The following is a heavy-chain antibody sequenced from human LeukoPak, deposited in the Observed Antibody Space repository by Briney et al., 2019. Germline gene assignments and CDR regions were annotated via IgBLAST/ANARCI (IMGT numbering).Heavy chain of an antibody. D-gene: IGHD2-21*02. CDR1: GYTFTGYY. J-gene: IGHJ4*02. CDR2: INPNSGGT. Sequence: ASVKVPCKASGYTFTGYYMHWVRQAPGQGLEWMGWINPNSGGTNYAQKFQGWVTMTRDTSISTAYMELSRLRSDDTAVYYCARAPIVVVTAKDNYFDYWGQGTLVTVSS. CDR3: ARAPIVVVTAKDNYFDY. V-gene: IGHV1-2*04.